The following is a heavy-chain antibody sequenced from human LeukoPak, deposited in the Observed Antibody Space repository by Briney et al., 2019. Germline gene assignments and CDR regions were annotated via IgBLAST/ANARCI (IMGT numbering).Heavy chain of an antibody. CDR3: ARKDDYGGQYFDY. V-gene: IGHV1-18*04. J-gene: IGHJ4*02. D-gene: IGHD4-23*01. CDR2: ISAYNGNT. CDR1: GYTFTSYG. Sequence: ASVTVSCTASGYTFTSYGISWVRQASGQGLEWMGWISAYNGNTNYAQKLQGRVTMTTDTSTSTAYMELRSLRSDDTAVYYCARKDDYGGQYFDYWGQGTLVTVSA.